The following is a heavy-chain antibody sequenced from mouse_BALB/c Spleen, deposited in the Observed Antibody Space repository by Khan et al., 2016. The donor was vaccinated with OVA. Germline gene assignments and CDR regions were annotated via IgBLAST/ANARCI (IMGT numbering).Heavy chain of an antibody. CDR1: GFTFSSYG. J-gene: IGHJ3*01. D-gene: IGHD4-1*01. CDR2: ISSAGDYP. CDR3: ASHLTGSFAY. Sequence: EVELVESGGDLVKPGGSLKLSCAASGFTFSSYGMSWVRQTPDKRLEWVATISSAGDYPYYPDNVKGRFTISRDNAKNTLYLQMSSLRSEDTARFYCASHLTGSFAYWGQGTLVTVSA. V-gene: IGHV5-6*01.